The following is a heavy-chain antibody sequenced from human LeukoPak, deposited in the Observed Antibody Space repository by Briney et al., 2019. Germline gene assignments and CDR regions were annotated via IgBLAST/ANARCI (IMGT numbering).Heavy chain of an antibody. CDR1: GYSFTSYW. V-gene: IGHV5-51*01. CDR2: IYPGDSDT. CDR3: ARQWGHSSGWYREGYFDY. Sequence: GESLKISCKGSGYSFTSYWIGWVRQMPGKGLERMGIIYPGDSDTRYSPSFQGQVTISADKSISTAYLQWSSLKASDTTMYYCARQWGHSSGWYREGYFDYWGQGTLVTVSS. D-gene: IGHD6-19*01. J-gene: IGHJ4*02.